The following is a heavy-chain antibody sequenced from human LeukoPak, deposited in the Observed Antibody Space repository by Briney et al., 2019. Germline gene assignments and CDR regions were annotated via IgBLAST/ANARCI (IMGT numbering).Heavy chain of an antibody. CDR3: AKDTGSGSYSYPFDY. CDR2: ISWNSGSI. D-gene: IGHD3-10*01. V-gene: IGHV3-9*01. CDR1: GFTFDDYA. Sequence: PGRSLRLSCAASGFTFDDYAMHWVRQAPGKGLEWVSGISWNSGSIGYADSVKGRFTISRDNAKNSLHLQMNSLRAEDTALYYCAKDTGSGSYSYPFDYWGQGTLVTVSS. J-gene: IGHJ4*02.